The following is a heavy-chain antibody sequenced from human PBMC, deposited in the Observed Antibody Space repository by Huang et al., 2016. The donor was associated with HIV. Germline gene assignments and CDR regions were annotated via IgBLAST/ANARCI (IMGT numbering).Heavy chain of an antibody. J-gene: IGHJ4*02. V-gene: IGHV3-7*01. D-gene: IGHD2-8*01. Sequence: EEQLVESGGGLVQPGGSLRLSCAASGFTFSRYWMNWVRQAPGKGLEWVAKIKQDGSGKYYVDSVKGRFTISRDNAKNSLYLQMNSLRAEDTAVYYCARERQMGYWGQGTLVTVSS. CDR3: ARERQMGY. CDR2: IKQDGSGK. CDR1: GFTFSRYW.